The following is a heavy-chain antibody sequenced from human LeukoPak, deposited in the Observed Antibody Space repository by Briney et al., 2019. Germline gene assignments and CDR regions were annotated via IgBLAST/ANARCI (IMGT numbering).Heavy chain of an antibody. CDR2: ISSSSSSYI. D-gene: IGHD2-2*01. CDR1: GFTFSNYN. CDR3: ARDACSTTNRYLAY. Sequence: GGSLRLSCAASGFTFSNYNMNWVRQAPGKGLEWVSSISSSSSSYIYYADSVKGRFTISSDNAKNSLYLQMNSLRAEDTAVYYCARDACSTTNRYLAYWGQGTLGTVSS. J-gene: IGHJ4*02. V-gene: IGHV3-21*01.